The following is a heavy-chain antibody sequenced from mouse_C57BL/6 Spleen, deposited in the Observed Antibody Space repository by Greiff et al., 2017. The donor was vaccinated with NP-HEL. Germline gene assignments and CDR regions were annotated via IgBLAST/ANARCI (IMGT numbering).Heavy chain of an antibody. CDR1: GYTFTSYW. CDR3: ASVQPYYGSNY. D-gene: IGHD1-1*01. Sequence: VQLQQPGAELVKPGASVKMSCKASGYTFTSYWITWVKQRPGQGLEWIGDIYPGSGSTKYNEKFKSKATLTVDTSSSTAYMQLSSLTSEDSAVYYCASVQPYYGSNYWGQGTSVTVSS. CDR2: IYPGSGST. V-gene: IGHV1-55*01. J-gene: IGHJ4*01.